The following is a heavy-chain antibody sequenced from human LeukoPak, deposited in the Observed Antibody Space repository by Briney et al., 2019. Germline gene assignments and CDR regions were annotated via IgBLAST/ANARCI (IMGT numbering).Heavy chain of an antibody. CDR1: GYTFTSYG. Sequence: GASVKVSCKASGYTFTSYGISWVRQAPGQGLEWMGWISAYNGNTNYAQKLQGRVTMTTDTSTSTAYMELSSLRSEDTAVYYCARPSGGGIAVAGNYYYYYMDVWGKGTTVTVSS. J-gene: IGHJ6*03. D-gene: IGHD6-19*01. V-gene: IGHV1-18*01. CDR3: ARPSGGGIAVAGNYYYYYMDV. CDR2: ISAYNGNT.